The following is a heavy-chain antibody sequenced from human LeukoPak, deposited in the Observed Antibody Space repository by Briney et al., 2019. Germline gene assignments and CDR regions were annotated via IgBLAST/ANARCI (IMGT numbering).Heavy chain of an antibody. D-gene: IGHD6-19*01. CDR3: AKDQIGWAPGYVSGPLDQ. CDR2: ISTDGNNE. CDR1: GFSFTMYG. J-gene: IGHJ4*02. V-gene: IGHV3-30*18. Sequence: GGSLRLSCATSGFSFTMYGIHWVRQAPGKGLEWVAVISTDGNNEYYANSVKGRFTISRDNSKNTVYLQMTSLRTEDTAVYYCAKDQIGWAPGYVSGPLDQWGQGTLVTVSS.